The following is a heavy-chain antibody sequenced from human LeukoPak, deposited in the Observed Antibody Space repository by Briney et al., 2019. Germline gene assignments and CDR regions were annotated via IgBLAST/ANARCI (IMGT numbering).Heavy chain of an antibody. CDR2: IGGSGDST. J-gene: IGHJ1*01. D-gene: IGHD4-17*01. CDR1: GFTFSSYA. Sequence: GGSLRLSCAASGFTFSSYAMTWVRQAPGKGLECVSAIGGSGDSTYYADSVKGRFTISRDNSKNTLYLQMNSLRAEDTAVYYCARDRTGDYITPEYCPHGGEAPLVTAS. CDR3: ARDRTGDYITPEYCPH. V-gene: IGHV3-23*01.